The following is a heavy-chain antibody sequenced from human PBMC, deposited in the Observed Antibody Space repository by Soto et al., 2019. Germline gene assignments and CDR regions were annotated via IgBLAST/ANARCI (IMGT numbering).Heavy chain of an antibody. D-gene: IGHD5-18*01. V-gene: IGHV3-30*18. Sequence: GGSLRLSCAASGLPFSSYGMHWVRQAPGKGLEWVAVISYDGSNKYYADSVKGRFTISRDNSKNTLYLQMNSLRAEDTAVYYCAKDLGGYSYGLGKYYYYYYGMDVWGQGTTVTVSS. J-gene: IGHJ6*02. CDR2: ISYDGSNK. CDR3: AKDLGGYSYGLGKYYYYYYGMDV. CDR1: GLPFSSYG.